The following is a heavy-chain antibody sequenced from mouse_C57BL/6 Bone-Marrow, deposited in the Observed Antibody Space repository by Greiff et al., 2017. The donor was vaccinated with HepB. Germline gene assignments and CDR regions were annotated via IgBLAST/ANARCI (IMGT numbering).Heavy chain of an antibody. J-gene: IGHJ1*03. D-gene: IGHD2-5*01. CDR1: GYTFTSYW. Sequence: VQLQQPGAELVMPGASVKLSCKASGYTFTSYWMHWVKQRPGQGLEWIGEIDPSDSYTNYNQKFKGKSTLTVDKSSSTAYMQLSSLTSEDSAVYYCARDYSNYGWYFDVWGTGTTVTVSS. CDR3: ARDYSNYGWYFDV. V-gene: IGHV1-69*01. CDR2: IDPSDSYT.